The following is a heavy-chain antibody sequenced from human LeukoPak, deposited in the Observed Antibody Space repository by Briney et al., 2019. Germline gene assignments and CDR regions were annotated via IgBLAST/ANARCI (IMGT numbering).Heavy chain of an antibody. V-gene: IGHV4-59*01. CDR2: VSDIGNT. Sequence: ASETLSLICTVSGASIKSYYWSWIRQPPGRGLEYIGYVSDIGNTNYNPSLTSRITMSIDTSKNQFSLKLSSVTPADTAVYYCARGESPYYYYYMDVWGKGTTVTVSS. CDR3: ARGESPYYYYYMDV. J-gene: IGHJ6*03. CDR1: GASIKSYY.